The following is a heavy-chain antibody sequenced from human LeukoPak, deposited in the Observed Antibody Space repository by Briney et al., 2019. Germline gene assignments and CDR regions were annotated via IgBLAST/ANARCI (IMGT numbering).Heavy chain of an antibody. D-gene: IGHD4-11*01. CDR2: ISWDGGST. J-gene: IGHJ4*02. V-gene: IGHV3-43*01. CDR3: AKDITPSSKSGYFDY. CDR1: GFTFDDYT. Sequence: AGSLRLSCAASGFTFDDYTMHWVRQTPGKGLEWVSLISWDGGSTYYADSVKGRFTISRDNSKNSLYLQMNSLRTEDTALYYCAKDITPSSKSGYFDYWGQGTLVTVSS.